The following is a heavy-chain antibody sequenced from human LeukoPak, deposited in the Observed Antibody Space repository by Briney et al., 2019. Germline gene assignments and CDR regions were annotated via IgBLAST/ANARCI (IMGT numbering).Heavy chain of an antibody. CDR3: ARIRDFWSGPDAFGI. Sequence: ASVKVSCKASGYTFTSYDINWVRQATGQGLEWMGWMNPNSGNTGYAQKFQGRVTMTRNTSISTAYMELSSLRSEDTAVYYCARIRDFWSGPDAFGIWGQGTMVTVSS. V-gene: IGHV1-8*01. CDR1: GYTFTSYD. J-gene: IGHJ3*02. CDR2: MNPNSGNT. D-gene: IGHD3-3*01.